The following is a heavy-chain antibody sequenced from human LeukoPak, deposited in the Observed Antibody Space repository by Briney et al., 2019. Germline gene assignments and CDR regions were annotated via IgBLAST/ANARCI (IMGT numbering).Heavy chain of an antibody. CDR3: ARERQWLVQHYYGMDV. Sequence: ASVKVSCKASGYTFTSYYMHWVRQAPGQGLEWMGIINPSGGSTNYAQKFQGRVTITADESTSTAYMELSSLRSEDTAVYYCARERQWLVQHYYGMDVWGQGTTVTVSS. V-gene: IGHV1-46*01. J-gene: IGHJ6*02. D-gene: IGHD6-19*01. CDR2: INPSGGST. CDR1: GYTFTSYY.